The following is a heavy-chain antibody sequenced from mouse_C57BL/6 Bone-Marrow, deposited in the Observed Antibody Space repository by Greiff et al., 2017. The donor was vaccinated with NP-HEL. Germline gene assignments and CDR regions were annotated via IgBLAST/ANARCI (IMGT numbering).Heavy chain of an antibody. V-gene: IGHV14-4*01. CDR2: IDPENGDT. Sequence: EVKVVESGAELVRPGASVKLSCTASGFNIKDDYMHWVKQRPEQGLEWIGRIDPENGDTEYASKFQGKATITADTSSNTAYLQLSSLTSEDTAVYYCTTKSSAWFAYWGQGTLVTVSA. CDR3: TTKSSAWFAY. CDR1: GFNIKDDY. J-gene: IGHJ3*01.